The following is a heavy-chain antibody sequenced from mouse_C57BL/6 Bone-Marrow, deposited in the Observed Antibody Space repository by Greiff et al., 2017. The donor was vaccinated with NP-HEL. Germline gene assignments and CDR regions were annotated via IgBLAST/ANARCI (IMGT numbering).Heavy chain of an antibody. J-gene: IGHJ2*01. CDR2: IDPSDSYT. D-gene: IGHD1-1*01. CDR1: GYTFTSYW. Sequence: QVQLQQSGAELVRPGTSVKLSCKASGYTFTSYWMHWVKQRPGQGLEWIGVIDPSDSYTNYNQKFKGKATLTVDTSSSTAYMQLSSLTSEDSAVYYCVYFRNYFDYWVQGTTLTVSS. CDR3: VYFRNYFDY. V-gene: IGHV1-59*01.